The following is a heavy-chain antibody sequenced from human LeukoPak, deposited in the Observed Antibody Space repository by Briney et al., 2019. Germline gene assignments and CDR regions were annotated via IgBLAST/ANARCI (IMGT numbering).Heavy chain of an antibody. CDR3: ARNWGYFDN. CDR1: GFTFSDYY. Sequence: GGSLRLSCAASGFTFSDYYMSWIRQAPGKGLEWLSYISSRSSYTNDADSVKGRFTISRDNAKNSLYLQMNSLRAEDTAVYYCARNWGYFDNWGQGTLVTVSS. D-gene: IGHD7-27*01. J-gene: IGHJ4*02. CDR2: ISSRSSYT. V-gene: IGHV3-11*03.